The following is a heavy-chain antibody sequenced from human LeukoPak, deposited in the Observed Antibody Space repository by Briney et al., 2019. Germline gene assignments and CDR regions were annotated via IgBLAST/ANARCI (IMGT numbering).Heavy chain of an antibody. V-gene: IGHV3-23*01. CDR1: GFTFSSYG. J-gene: IGHJ4*02. CDR3: AKDAVAGTLTYFDY. CDR2: ISGSGGST. D-gene: IGHD6-19*01. Sequence: PGGSLRLSCAASGFTFSSYGMSWVRQAPGEGLEWVSAISGSGGSTYYADSVKGRFTISRDNSKNTLYLQMNSLRAEDTAVYYCAKDAVAGTLTYFDYWGQGTLVTVSS.